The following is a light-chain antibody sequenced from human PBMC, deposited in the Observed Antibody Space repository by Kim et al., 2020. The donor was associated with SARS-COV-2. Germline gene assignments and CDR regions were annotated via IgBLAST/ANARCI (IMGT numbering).Light chain of an antibody. CDR1: NIGHKY. CDR3: QVWDSSTEV. Sequence: SYELTQPLSVSVALGQTAKITCGGNNIGHKYVHWYQQKPGQAPVLVMYKDSSRPSGIPERFSGSNSGNTATLTISRAQARDEAEYYCQVWDSSTEVFGRGTQLTVL. J-gene: IGLJ3*02. CDR2: KDS. V-gene: IGLV3-9*01.